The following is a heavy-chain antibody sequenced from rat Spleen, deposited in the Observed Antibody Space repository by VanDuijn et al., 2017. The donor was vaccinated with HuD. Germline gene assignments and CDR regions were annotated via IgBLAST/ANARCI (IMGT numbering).Heavy chain of an antibody. V-gene: IGHV3-3*01. Sequence: EMQLQESGPGLVKPSQSLSLACSVTVYSITSSYRWNWIRKFPGNKLEWMGYINGAGSTNYNPSLKSRISITRDISKNQFFLQVNSVTTEDTATYYCARSDGVHYYLPFADWGQGTLVTVSS. J-gene: IGHJ3*01. D-gene: IGHD1-12*02. CDR1: VYSITSSYR. CDR2: INGAGST. CDR3: ARSDGVHYYLPFAD.